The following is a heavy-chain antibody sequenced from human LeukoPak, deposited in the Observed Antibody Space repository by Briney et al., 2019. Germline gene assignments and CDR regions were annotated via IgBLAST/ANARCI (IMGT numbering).Heavy chain of an antibody. CDR1: GFTFSSYG. CDR3: AKDAYLGSNWLDP. CDR2: IRYDGSNK. D-gene: IGHD7-27*01. Sequence: GGSLRLSCAASGFTFSSYGMHWVRQAPGKGLEWVAFIRYDGSNKYYADSVKGRFTISRDNSKNTLYLQMNRLRAEDTAVYYCAKDAYLGSNWLDPWGQGTLVTVSP. V-gene: IGHV3-30*02. J-gene: IGHJ5*02.